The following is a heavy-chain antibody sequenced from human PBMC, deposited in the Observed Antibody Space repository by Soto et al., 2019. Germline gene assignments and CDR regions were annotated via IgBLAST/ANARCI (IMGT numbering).Heavy chain of an antibody. D-gene: IGHD6-25*01. Sequence: GSLRLSCAASGFPFSSYSMNWVRQAPGKGLEWVSYISSSSTTMYYADSVKGRFTISRDNAKNSLYLQMNSLRVEDTAVYYCARDYSSVWYFDYWGQGTLVTVSS. V-gene: IGHV3-48*01. CDR2: ISSSSTTM. CDR1: GFPFSSYS. CDR3: ARDYSSVWYFDY. J-gene: IGHJ4*02.